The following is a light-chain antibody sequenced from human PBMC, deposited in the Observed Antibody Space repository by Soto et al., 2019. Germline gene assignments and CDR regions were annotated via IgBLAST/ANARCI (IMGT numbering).Light chain of an antibody. CDR1: QSVGSSY. V-gene: IGKV3-20*01. CDR3: QQYGSSSWT. CDR2: GAS. J-gene: IGKJ1*01. Sequence: EIVLTQSPGTLSLSPGERATLSCRASQSVGSSYLAWYKQKPGQAPRLLIYGASSRATGIPDRFSGSGSGTDYTLTISRLEPEDFGVYYCQQYGSSSWTFGQGTKVEIK.